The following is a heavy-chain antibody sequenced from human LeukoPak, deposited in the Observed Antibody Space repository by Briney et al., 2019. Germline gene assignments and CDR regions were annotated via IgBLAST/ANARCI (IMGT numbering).Heavy chain of an antibody. J-gene: IGHJ4*02. D-gene: IGHD3-10*01. CDR1: GLTFSNYW. CDR2: ISNDGTST. Sequence: GGSLRLSCAVSGLTFSNYWMHWVRQAPGKGLVWVSRISNDGTSTSYADSVKGRFTISRDNSKNTLYLQVNSLRAEDTAIYYCARPSYGSGSYGLGTFDYWGQGTLVTVSS. V-gene: IGHV3-74*01. CDR3: ARPSYGSGSYGLGTFDY.